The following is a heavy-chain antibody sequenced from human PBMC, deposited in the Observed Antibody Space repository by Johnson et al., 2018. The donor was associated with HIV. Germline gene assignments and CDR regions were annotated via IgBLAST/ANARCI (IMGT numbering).Heavy chain of an antibody. CDR1: GFTFSSYD. CDR3: GREDSSGYYSPDAFDI. V-gene: IGHV3-30*04. Sequence: QVQLVESGGGLVQPGKSLRLSCAASGFTFSSYDMHWVRQAPGKGLEWVAVISFDGRNKFYADSVKGRFTISRDNSKNTLYLQMNSLRAEDTAVYYCGREDSSGYYSPDAFDIWGQGTMVTVSS. D-gene: IGHD3-22*01. CDR2: ISFDGRNK. J-gene: IGHJ3*02.